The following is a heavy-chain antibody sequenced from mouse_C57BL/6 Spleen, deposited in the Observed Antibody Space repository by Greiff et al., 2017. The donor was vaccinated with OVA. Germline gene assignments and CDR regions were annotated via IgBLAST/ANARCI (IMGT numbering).Heavy chain of an antibody. Sequence: EVKLMESGGGLVQPGGSLKLSCAASGFTFSDYYMYWVRQTPEKRLEWVAYISNGGGSTYYPDTVKGRFTISRDNAKNTLYLQMSRLKSEDTAMYYCARHGSSYRYFDVWGTGTTVTVSS. D-gene: IGHD1-1*01. CDR1: GFTFSDYY. CDR3: ARHGSSYRYFDV. J-gene: IGHJ1*03. V-gene: IGHV5-12*01. CDR2: ISNGGGST.